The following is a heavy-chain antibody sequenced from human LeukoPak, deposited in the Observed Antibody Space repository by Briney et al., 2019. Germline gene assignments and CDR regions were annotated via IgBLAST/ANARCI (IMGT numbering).Heavy chain of an antibody. Sequence: PGRSLRLSCAASGFTFSSYGMHWVRQAPGKGLEWVAVISYDGSNKYYTDSVKGRFTISRDNSKNTLYLQMNSLRAEDTAVYYCAKGHYYYMDVWGKGTTVTVSS. J-gene: IGHJ6*03. CDR1: GFTFSSYG. CDR2: ISYDGSNK. CDR3: AKGHYYYMDV. V-gene: IGHV3-30*18.